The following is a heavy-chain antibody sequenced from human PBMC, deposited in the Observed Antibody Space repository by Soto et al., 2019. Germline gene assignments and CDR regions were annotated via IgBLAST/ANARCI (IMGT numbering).Heavy chain of an antibody. CDR1: GFTFSSYG. J-gene: IGHJ6*02. Sequence: GGSLRLSCAASGFTFSSYGMHWVRQAPGKGLEWVAVISYDGSNKYYADSVKGRFTISRDNSKNTLYLQMNSLRAEDTAVYYCAKEGGYSYALRGYYYYCMDVWGQGTTVTVSS. D-gene: IGHD5-18*01. V-gene: IGHV3-30*18. CDR3: AKEGGYSYALRGYYYYCMDV. CDR2: ISYDGSNK.